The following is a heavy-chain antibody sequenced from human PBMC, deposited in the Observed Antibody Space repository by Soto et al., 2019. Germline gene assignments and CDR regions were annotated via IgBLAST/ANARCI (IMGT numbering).Heavy chain of an antibody. CDR1: GFTFSSHW. V-gene: IGHV3-74*01. CDR2: INSDGSST. D-gene: IGHD2-2*01. J-gene: IGHJ6*02. Sequence: PGGSLRLSCAASGFTFSSHWMHWVRQAPGKGLVWVSRINSDGSSTNYADSVKGRFTISRDNAKNTLYLQMNSLRAEDTAVYYCASPVVPAAMGGPYFYGIDVWGQGTTVTVSS. CDR3: ASPVVPAAMGGPYFYGIDV.